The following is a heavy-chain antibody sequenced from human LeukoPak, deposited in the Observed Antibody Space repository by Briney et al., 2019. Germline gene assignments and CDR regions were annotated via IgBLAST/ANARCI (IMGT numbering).Heavy chain of an antibody. J-gene: IGHJ3*02. D-gene: IGHD5-18*01. V-gene: IGHV1-69*01. CDR3: ARDIDTAMVTGDI. CDR2: IIPIFGTA. Sequence: WMGGIIPIFGTANYAQKFQGRVTITADESTSTAYMELSSLRSEDTAVYYCARDIDTAMVTGDIWGQGTMVTVSS.